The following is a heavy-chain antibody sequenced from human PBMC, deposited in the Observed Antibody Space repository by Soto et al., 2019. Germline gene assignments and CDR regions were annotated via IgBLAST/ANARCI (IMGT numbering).Heavy chain of an antibody. D-gene: IGHD2-2*01. CDR1: GFTFRSYA. CDR2: ISYDENKR. CDR3: ARAMDAAMTSKDNWFDP. Sequence: PGGSLRISCAASGFTFRSYAMHWVRQAPGKGLEWVAVISYDENKRYYTDSVKGRFTISRDNSKNTLYLQVNSLRAEDTAVYYCARAMDAAMTSKDNWFDPWGQGTLVTVSS. J-gene: IGHJ5*02. V-gene: IGHV3-30-3*01.